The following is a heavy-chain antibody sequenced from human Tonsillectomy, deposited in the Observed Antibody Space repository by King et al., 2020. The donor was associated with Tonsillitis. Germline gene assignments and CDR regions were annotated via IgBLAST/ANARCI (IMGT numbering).Heavy chain of an antibody. CDR3: ARGARDGYKIDS. Sequence: SWVRQAPGKGLEWVSVIYSGGSTYYADSVKGRFTISRDNSKNTLYLQMNSLRAEDTAVYYCARGARDGYKIDSWGQGTLVTVCS. CDR2: IYSGGST. V-gene: IGHV3-66*01. J-gene: IGHJ4*02. D-gene: IGHD5-24*01.